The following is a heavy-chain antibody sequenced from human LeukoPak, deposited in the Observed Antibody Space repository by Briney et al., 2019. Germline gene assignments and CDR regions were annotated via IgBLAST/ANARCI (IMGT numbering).Heavy chain of an antibody. Sequence: SCKASGGTFSSYAISWVRQAPGKGLEWVAFIRYDGSNKYYADSVKGRFTISRDNSKNTLYLQMNSLRAEDTAVYYCAKAWEHYFDYWGQGTLVTVSS. V-gene: IGHV3-30*02. J-gene: IGHJ4*02. CDR3: AKAWEHYFDY. D-gene: IGHD1-26*01. CDR1: GGTFSSYA. CDR2: IRYDGSNK.